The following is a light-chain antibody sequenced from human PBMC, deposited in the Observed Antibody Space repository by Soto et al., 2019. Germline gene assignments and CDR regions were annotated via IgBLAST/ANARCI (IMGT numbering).Light chain of an antibody. CDR3: QQYAYSPLT. Sequence: ETVLTQSPGTVSLSPGESATLSCRASQSVAKNYLAWFQYKPGQAPRLLIYDASNRATGIPDRFSGSGSGSDFILTVNRLEPEDFAVYYCQQYAYSPLTFGGGTKVEIK. J-gene: IGKJ4*01. CDR2: DAS. CDR1: QSVAKNY. V-gene: IGKV3-20*01.